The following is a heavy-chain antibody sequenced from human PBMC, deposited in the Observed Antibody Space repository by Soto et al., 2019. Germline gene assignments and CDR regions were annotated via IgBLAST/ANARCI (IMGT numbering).Heavy chain of an antibody. J-gene: IGHJ4*02. V-gene: IGHV4-31*03. D-gene: IGHD3-10*01. CDR1: GGSISSGGYY. Sequence: PSETLSLTRTVSGGSISSGGYYWSWIRQHPGKGQEWIGYIYYSGSTYYNPSLKSRVTISVDTSKNQFSLKLISVTAADTAVYYCARVQVTMVRGVIKAYYFDYWGQGTLVTVSS. CDR2: IYYSGST. CDR3: ARVQVTMVRGVIKAYYFDY.